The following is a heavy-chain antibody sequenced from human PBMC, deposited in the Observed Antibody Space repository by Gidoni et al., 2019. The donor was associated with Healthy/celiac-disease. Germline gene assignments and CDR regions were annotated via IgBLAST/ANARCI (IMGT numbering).Heavy chain of an antibody. J-gene: IGHJ4*02. CDR3: ARLQGGYSYGGFDY. D-gene: IGHD5-18*01. V-gene: IGHV4-59*08. Sequence: KSRVTISVDTSKNQFSLKLSSVTAADTAVYYCARLQGGYSYGGFDYWGQGTLVTVSS.